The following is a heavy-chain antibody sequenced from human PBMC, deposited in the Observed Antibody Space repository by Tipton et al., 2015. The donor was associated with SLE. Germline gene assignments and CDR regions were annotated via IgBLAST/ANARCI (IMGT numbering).Heavy chain of an antibody. J-gene: IGHJ4*02. Sequence: TLSLTCTVSGGSISSRSYYWGWIRQPPGKGLEWIGCNYYSGSTYYNPSLKSRVTISVDTSKNQFSLKLSSVTAADTAVYYCAILPGSSGGGYWGQGTLVTVSS. CDR3: AILPGSSGGGY. V-gene: IGHV4-39*07. CDR1: GGSISSRSYY. D-gene: IGHD6-19*01. CDR2: NYYSGST.